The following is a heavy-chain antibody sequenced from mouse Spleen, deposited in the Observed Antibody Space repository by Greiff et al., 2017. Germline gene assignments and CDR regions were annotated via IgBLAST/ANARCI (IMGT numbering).Heavy chain of an antibody. CDR2: INPSSGYT. CDR3: ASTVVEYYYAMDY. Sequence: QVQLKQSGAELAKPGASVKLSCKASGYTFTSYWMHWVKQRPGQGLEWIGYINPSSGYTKYNQKFKDKATLTADKSSSTAYMQLSSLTYEDSAVYYCASTVVEYYYAMDYWGQGTSVTVSS. D-gene: IGHD1-1*01. J-gene: IGHJ4*01. CDR1: GYTFTSYW. V-gene: IGHV1-7*01.